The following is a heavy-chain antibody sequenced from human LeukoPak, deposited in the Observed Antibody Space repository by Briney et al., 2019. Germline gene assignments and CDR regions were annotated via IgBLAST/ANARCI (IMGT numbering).Heavy chain of an antibody. Sequence: GGSLRLSCAASGFAFDDYAMHWVRQAPGKGLEWASGISWNSGSIGYADSVKGRFTISRDNAKTSLYLQMNSLRAEDTAVYYCASISCSSTSCYQGRFDYWGQGTLVTVSS. V-gene: IGHV3-9*01. CDR1: GFAFDDYA. CDR3: ASISCSSTSCYQGRFDY. D-gene: IGHD2-2*01. J-gene: IGHJ4*02. CDR2: ISWNSGSI.